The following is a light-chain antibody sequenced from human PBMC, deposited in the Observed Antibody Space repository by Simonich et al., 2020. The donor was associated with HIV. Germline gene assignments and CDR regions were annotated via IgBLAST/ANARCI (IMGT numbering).Light chain of an antibody. Sequence: QSALTQPASVSGSPGQSITISCTGTNRYVGTYNLVSWYQQHPGKAPKLMIYAGSKRPSGVSNRFSGSKSGNTASLTSSGLQAEDEADYYCCSYAGSSNVVFGGGTKLTVL. J-gene: IGLJ2*01. CDR3: CSYAGSSNVV. CDR1: NRYVGTYNL. CDR2: AGS. V-gene: IGLV2-23*01.